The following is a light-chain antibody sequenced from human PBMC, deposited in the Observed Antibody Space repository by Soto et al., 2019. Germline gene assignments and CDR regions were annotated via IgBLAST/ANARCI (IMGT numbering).Light chain of an antibody. CDR2: EVS. V-gene: IGLV2-14*01. J-gene: IGLJ1*01. CDR3: SSYTYDRTLV. Sequence: QSALTPPASVSGSPGQSITISCTGTSSDGVGYNYVSWYQQHPGKAPKLMIYEVSNRPSGFSNRFSGSKSGNTASLTISGLQAEDEADYYCSSYTYDRTLVFGTGTKVTV. CDR1: SSDGVGYNY.